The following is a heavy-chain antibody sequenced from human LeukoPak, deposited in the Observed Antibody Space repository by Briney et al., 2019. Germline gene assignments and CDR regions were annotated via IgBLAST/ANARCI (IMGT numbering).Heavy chain of an antibody. CDR2: ITHSGST. CDR1: GGSFSGYY. Sequence: NPSETLSLTCAVYGGSFSGYYWSWIRQPPGKGLEWIGEITHSGSTNYNPSLKSRVTISVDTSKNQFSLKLSSVTAADTAVYYCARDTYYYDSSGLYYFDYWGQGTLVTVSS. V-gene: IGHV4-34*01. J-gene: IGHJ4*02. D-gene: IGHD3-22*01. CDR3: ARDTYYYDSSGLYYFDY.